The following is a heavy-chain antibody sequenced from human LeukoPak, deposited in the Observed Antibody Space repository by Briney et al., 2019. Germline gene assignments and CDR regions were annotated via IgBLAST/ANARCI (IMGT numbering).Heavy chain of an antibody. Sequence: GGSLRLSCAASGFTFSSYAMSWVRQAPGKGLEWVSAVVGSGGSTYYADSVKGRFTISRDNSKNTLYLQMNSLRAEDTAVYYCAKSVGSGSYYNNDCWGQGTLVTVSS. CDR1: GFTFSSYA. V-gene: IGHV3-23*01. CDR3: AKSVGSGSYYNNDC. CDR2: VVGSGGST. J-gene: IGHJ4*02. D-gene: IGHD3-10*01.